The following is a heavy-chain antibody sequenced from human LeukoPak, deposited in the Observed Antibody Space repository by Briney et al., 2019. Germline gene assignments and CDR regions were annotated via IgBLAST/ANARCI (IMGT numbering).Heavy chain of an antibody. CDR1: GYTFTSYG. Sequence: ASVKVSCKASGYTFTSYGISWVRQAPGQGLEWMGWISAYNGNTNYAQKFQGRVTMTRDTSISTAYMELSRLRSDDTAVYYCARVTIPPRYYYDSSGYFPLFDYWGQGTLVTVSS. D-gene: IGHD3-22*01. V-gene: IGHV1-18*01. J-gene: IGHJ4*02. CDR3: ARVTIPPRYYYDSSGYFPLFDY. CDR2: ISAYNGNT.